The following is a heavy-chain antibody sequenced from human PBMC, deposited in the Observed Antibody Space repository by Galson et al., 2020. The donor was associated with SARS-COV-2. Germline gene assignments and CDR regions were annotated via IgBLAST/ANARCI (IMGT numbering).Heavy chain of an antibody. CDR2: LYSEGSST. CDR1: GFTFSSYW. CDR3: ARDSLYSSSWPSFDY. D-gene: IGHD6-13*01. V-gene: IGHV3-74*01. J-gene: IGHJ4*02. Sequence: GGSLRLSCAASGFTFSSYWMHWVRQAPGKGLVWVSRLYSEGSSTSYADSVKGRFNISGDNAKNTLYLQMNSLRDEDTAVYYCARDSLYSSSWPSFDYWGQGTLVTVSS.